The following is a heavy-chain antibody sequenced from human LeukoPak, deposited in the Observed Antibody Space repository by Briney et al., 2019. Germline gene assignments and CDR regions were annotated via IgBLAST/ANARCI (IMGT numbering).Heavy chain of an antibody. CDR2: IIPILGIA. J-gene: IGHJ5*02. D-gene: IGHD2-15*01. CDR1: GGTFSSYA. Sequence: ASVKVSCKASGGTFSSYAISWVRQAPGQGPEWMGRIIPILGIANYAQKFQGRVTITADKSTSTAYMELSSLRSEDTAVYYCASSTVVVAATGNGWFDPWGQGTLVTVSS. V-gene: IGHV1-69*04. CDR3: ASSTVVVAATGNGWFDP.